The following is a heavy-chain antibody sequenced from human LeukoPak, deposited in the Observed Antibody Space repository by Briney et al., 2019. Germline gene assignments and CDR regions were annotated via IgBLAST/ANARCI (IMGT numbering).Heavy chain of an antibody. V-gene: IGHV1-69*05. D-gene: IGHD3-22*01. CDR2: IIPIFGTA. J-gene: IGHJ1*01. CDR3: ARTPPYYYDSSGYYYEYFQH. CDR1: GGTFSSYA. Sequence: SVKVSCKASGGTFSSYAISWVRQAPGQGLEWMGGIIPIFGTANYAQKFQGRATITTDESTSTAYMELSSLRSEDTAVYYCARTPPYYYDSSGYYYEYFQHWGQGTLVTVSS.